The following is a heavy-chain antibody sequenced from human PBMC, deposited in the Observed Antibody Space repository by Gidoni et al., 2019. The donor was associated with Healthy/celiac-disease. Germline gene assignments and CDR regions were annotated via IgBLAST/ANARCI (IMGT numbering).Heavy chain of an antibody. J-gene: IGHJ4*02. V-gene: IGHV1-24*01. CDR3: ATVSYYYSTMVRGVRVYYFDY. CDR1: GYTLTALS. D-gene: IGHD3-10*01. Sequence: QVQPVPSGAEVKKPGASVKVSCKVSGYTLTALSMHWVRQAPGKGLEWMGGFDPEDGETIYAQKFQGRVTMTEDTSTDTAYMELSSLRSEDTAVYYCATVSYYYSTMVRGVRVYYFDYWGQGTLVTVSS. CDR2: FDPEDGET.